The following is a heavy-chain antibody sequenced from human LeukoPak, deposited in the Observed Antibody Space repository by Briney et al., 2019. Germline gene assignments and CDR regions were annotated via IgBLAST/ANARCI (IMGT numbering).Heavy chain of an antibody. J-gene: IGHJ4*02. CDR2: ISYDGSNK. V-gene: IGHV3-30*03. Sequence: GRSLRLSCAASGFTFSSYGMHWVRQAPGKGLEWVAVISYDGSNKYYADSVKGRFTISRDNSKNTLYLQMNSLRAEDTAVYYCATGGRSRFGDGGYWGQGTLVTVSS. D-gene: IGHD3-16*01. CDR3: ATGGRSRFGDGGY. CDR1: GFTFSSYG.